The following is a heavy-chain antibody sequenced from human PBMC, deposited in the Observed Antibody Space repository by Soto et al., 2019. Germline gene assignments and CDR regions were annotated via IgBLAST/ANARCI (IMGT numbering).Heavy chain of an antibody. V-gene: IGHV4-61*01. Sequence: SETLALTCTVSGGSVSSGSYYWSWIRQPPWKGLEWIGYIYYSGSTNYNPSLKSRVTISVDTSKNQFSLKLSSVTAADTAVYYCARDRLGAAAGMDSYYGMDVWGPGXTVTVYS. J-gene: IGHJ6*02. CDR1: GGSVSSGSYY. CDR2: IYYSGST. CDR3: ARDRLGAAAGMDSYYGMDV. D-gene: IGHD6-13*01.